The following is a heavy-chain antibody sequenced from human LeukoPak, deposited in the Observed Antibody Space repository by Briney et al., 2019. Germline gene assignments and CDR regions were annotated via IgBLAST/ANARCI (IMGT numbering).Heavy chain of an antibody. CDR3: ARAQYCSGGSCPLAEYFQH. CDR1: GFTFSSYS. Sequence: GGSLRLSCAASGFTFSSYSMNWVRQAPGKGLEWVSSISSSSSYIYYADSVKGRFTISRDNAKNSLYLQMNSLRAEDTVVYYCARAQYCSGGSCPLAEYFQHWGRAPWSPSPQ. CDR2: ISSSSSYI. J-gene: IGHJ1*01. D-gene: IGHD2-15*01. V-gene: IGHV3-21*01.